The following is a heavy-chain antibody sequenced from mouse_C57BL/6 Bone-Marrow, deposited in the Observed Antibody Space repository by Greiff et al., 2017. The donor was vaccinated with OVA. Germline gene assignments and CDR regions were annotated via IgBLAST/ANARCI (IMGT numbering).Heavy chain of an antibody. CDR3: ARPTTGKGRYYFDY. Sequence: VQLQQPGAELVKPGASVKLSCKASGYTFTSYWMHWVKQRPGQGLEWIGMIHPNSGSTNYNEKFKSKATLTVDKSSSTAYMQLSSLTSEDAAVDDCARPTTGKGRYYFDYWGQGTTLTVSS. V-gene: IGHV1-64*01. J-gene: IGHJ2*01. CDR1: GYTFTSYW. D-gene: IGHD4-1*02. CDR2: IHPNSGST.